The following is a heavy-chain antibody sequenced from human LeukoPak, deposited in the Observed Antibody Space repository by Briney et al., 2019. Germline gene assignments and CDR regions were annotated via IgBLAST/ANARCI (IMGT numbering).Heavy chain of an antibody. V-gene: IGHV4-34*01. CDR1: GGSFSGYY. CDR3: ARGARRGTTPNYYYYMDV. J-gene: IGHJ6*03. CDR2: INHSGST. Sequence: PSETLSLTCAVYGGSFSGYYWSWIRQPPGKGLEWIGEINHSGSTNYNPSLKSRVTISVDTSKNQFSLKLSSVTAADTAVYYCARGARRGTTPNYYYYMDVWGQGTMVTVSS. D-gene: IGHD3-16*01.